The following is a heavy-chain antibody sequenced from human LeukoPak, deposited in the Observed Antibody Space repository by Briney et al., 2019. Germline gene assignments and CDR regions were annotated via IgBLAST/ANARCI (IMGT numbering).Heavy chain of an antibody. V-gene: IGHV4-34*01. J-gene: IGHJ4*02. CDR3: ARAGQDSSGYYYLDY. CDR1: GGSFSGYF. Sequence: SETLSLTCAVYGGSFSGYFWSWIRQPPGKGLEWIGEINHSGSTNYNPSLKSRVTISVDTSKNQFSLKLSSVTAADTAVYYCARAGQDSSGYYYLDYWGQGTLVTVSS. D-gene: IGHD3-22*01. CDR2: INHSGST.